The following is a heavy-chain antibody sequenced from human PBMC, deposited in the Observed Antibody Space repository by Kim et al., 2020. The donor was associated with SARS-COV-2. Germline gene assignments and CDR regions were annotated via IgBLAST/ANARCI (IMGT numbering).Heavy chain of an antibody. V-gene: IGHV4-34*01. CDR2: INHSGST. CDR3: ASGGVRGVIITPFDY. D-gene: IGHD3-10*01. CDR1: GGSFSGYY. J-gene: IGHJ4*02. Sequence: SETLSLTCAVYGGSFSGYYWSWIRQPPGKGLEWIGEINHSGSTNYNPSLKSRVTISVDTSKNQFSLKLSSVTAADTAVYYCASGGVRGVIITPFDYWGQGTLVTVSS.